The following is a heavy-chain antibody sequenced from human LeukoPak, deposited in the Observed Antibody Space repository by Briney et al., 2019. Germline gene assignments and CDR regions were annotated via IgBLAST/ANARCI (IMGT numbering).Heavy chain of an antibody. J-gene: IGHJ4*02. Sequence: SQTLSLTCAVSGGSITSGDFAWSWIRQPPGKGLEFIGYIYLDGSTFYNPSLKSRVTMSVDRSKNQFSLKLSSVTAADTAVYYCARRFGLWGQGTLVTVSS. CDR3: ARRFGL. V-gene: IGHV4-30-2*01. CDR2: IYLDGST. D-gene: IGHD3-10*01. CDR1: GGSITSGDFA.